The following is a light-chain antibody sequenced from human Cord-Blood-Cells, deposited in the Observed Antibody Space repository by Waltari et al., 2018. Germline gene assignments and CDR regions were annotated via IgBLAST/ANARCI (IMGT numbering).Light chain of an antibody. CDR1: QRVSSSY. CDR3: QQYGSSPMYT. J-gene: IGKJ2*01. V-gene: IGKV3-20*01. Sequence: EIVLTQSPGTLSLSPGEIATLTCRASQRVSSSYLAWYQQKPGQAPRLLIYGASSRATGIPDRFSGSGSGTDFTLTISRLEPEDFAVYYCQQYGSSPMYTFGQGTKLEIK. CDR2: GAS.